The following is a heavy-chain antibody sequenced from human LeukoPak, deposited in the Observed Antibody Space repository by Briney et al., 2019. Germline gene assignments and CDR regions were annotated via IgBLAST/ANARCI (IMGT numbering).Heavy chain of an antibody. J-gene: IGHJ4*02. V-gene: IGHV6-1*01. CDR3: ARGTGSLDY. CDR1: GDSASSKSAS. D-gene: IGHD1-26*01. Sequence: SQTLSLTCAISGDSASSKSASWNWIRQSPSRGLEWLGRTYSWSKWFNDYAVSVKSRITINPDTSKNQFSLHLTSVTPDDTAVYYCARGTGSLDYWGQGTLVTVSS. CDR2: TYSWSKWFN.